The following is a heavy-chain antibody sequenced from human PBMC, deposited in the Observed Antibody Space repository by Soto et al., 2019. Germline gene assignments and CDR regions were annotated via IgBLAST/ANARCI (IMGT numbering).Heavy chain of an antibody. Sequence: GGSLRLSCAASGFTFSNYNMNWVRKAPGKGLEWLSYISGGSSTIYYADSVKGRFTISRDNAKNSLYLLMNSLRDEDTAVYYCARDCGKGYGMDVWGQGTTVTVSS. J-gene: IGHJ6*02. CDR2: ISGGSSTI. V-gene: IGHV3-48*02. CDR3: ARDCGKGYGMDV. CDR1: GFTFSNYN.